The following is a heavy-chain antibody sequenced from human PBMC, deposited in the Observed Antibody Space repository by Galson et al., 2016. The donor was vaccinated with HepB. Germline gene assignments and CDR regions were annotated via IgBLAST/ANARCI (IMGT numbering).Heavy chain of an antibody. CDR1: ENSFSTYW. J-gene: IGHJ5*02. V-gene: IGHV5-51*01. CDR2: IYPGDADT. D-gene: IGHD1-26*01. CDR3: ARQARGRNYNWFDP. Sequence: QSGAEVKKPGESLKISCKGSENSFSTYWIAWVRQMPGKGLEWLGIIYPGDADTRYSPSYLGRITMSADASSNTAYLQWSSLEASDTGIYYCARQARGRNYNWFDPWGQGTLVTVSS.